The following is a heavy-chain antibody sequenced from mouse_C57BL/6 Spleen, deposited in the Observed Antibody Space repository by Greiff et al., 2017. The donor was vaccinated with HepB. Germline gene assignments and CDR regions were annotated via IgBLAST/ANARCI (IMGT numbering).Heavy chain of an antibody. V-gene: IGHV5-17*01. D-gene: IGHD1-1*01. Sequence: EVQRVESGGGLVKPGGSLKLSCAASGFTFSDYGMHWVRQAPEKGLEWVAYISSGSSTIYYADTVKGRFTISRDNAKNTLFLQMTSLRSEDTAMYYCARGGTTVVAPFDDWGQGTTLTVSS. CDR1: GFTFSDYG. CDR2: ISSGSSTI. CDR3: ARGGTTVVAPFDD. J-gene: IGHJ2*01.